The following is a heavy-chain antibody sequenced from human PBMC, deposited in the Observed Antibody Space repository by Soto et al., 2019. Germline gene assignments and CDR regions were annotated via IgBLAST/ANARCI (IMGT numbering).Heavy chain of an antibody. CDR2: VNAGNGYT. Sequence: ASVKVSCKSSGYTFTSNAIHWVSQAPGQSLEWMGWVNAGNGYTKYLQNFQGRVTITSDTSASTAYMELNSLRSEDTAVYYCARVAHTYGYVFDYWGQGTLVTVSS. CDR1: GYTFTSNA. V-gene: IGHV1-3*01. D-gene: IGHD5-18*01. CDR3: ARVAHTYGYVFDY. J-gene: IGHJ4*02.